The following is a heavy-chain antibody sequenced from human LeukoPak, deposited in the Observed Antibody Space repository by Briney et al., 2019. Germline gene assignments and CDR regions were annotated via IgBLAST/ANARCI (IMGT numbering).Heavy chain of an antibody. CDR2: ISYDGSNK. J-gene: IGHJ4*02. V-gene: IGHV3-30*04. D-gene: IGHD3-9*01. Sequence: PGGSLRLSCAASGFTFSSYAMHWVRQAPGKGLEWVAVISYDGSNKYYADSVKGRFTISRDNSKNTLYLQMNSLRAEDTAVYYCARDLRRYFDWLGGQNYWGQGTLVTVSS. CDR3: ARDLRRYFDWLGGQNY. CDR1: GFTFSSYA.